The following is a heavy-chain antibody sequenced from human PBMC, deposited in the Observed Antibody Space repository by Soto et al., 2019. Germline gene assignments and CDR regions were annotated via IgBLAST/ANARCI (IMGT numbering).Heavy chain of an antibody. J-gene: IGHJ4*02. CDR2: IYSGGST. CDR3: ARDPPNYYDTTGFDY. V-gene: IGHV3-53*01. D-gene: IGHD3-22*01. CDR1: GLTVSSNY. Sequence: QPGGSLRLSCAASGLTVSSNYMSWVRQAPGKGLEWVSVIYSGGSTYYADSVKGRFTISRDNSKNTVYLQMNSLRAEDTAIYYCARDPPNYYDTTGFDYWGQGTLVTVSS.